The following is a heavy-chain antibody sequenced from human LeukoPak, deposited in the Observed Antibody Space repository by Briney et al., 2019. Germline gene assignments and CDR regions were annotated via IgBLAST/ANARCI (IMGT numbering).Heavy chain of an antibody. J-gene: IGHJ4*02. D-gene: IGHD3-22*01. CDR2: MNPNSDNT. V-gene: IGHV1-8*01. CDR1: GYTFTSYD. CDR3: ARTTITMIALFYY. Sequence: GASVKVSCKASGYTFTSYDINWVRQATGQGLEWMGWMNPNSDNTGYAQKFQGRVTVTRNTSISTAYLELSSLRSEDTAVYYCARTTITMIALFYYWGQGTLVTVSS.